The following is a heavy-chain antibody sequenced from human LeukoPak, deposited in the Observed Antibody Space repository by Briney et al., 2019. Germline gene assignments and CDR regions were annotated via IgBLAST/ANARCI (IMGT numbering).Heavy chain of an antibody. CDR3: AGARLGYCSSTSCSLAY. CDR2: ISYDGSNK. J-gene: IGHJ4*02. CDR1: GFTFSSYA. V-gene: IGHV3-30-3*01. D-gene: IGHD2-2*01. Sequence: GRALRLSCAASGFTFSSYAMHWVRQAPGKGLEWVAVISYDGSNKYYADSVKGRFTISRDNSKNTLYLQMNSLRAEDTAVYYCAGARLGYCSSTSCSLAYWGQGALVTVSS.